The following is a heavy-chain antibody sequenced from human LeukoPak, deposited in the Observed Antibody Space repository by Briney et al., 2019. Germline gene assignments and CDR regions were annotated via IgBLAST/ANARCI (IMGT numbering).Heavy chain of an antibody. D-gene: IGHD3-10*01. V-gene: IGHV1-69*01. Sequence: SVKVSCKASRGTFHTYGVGVLRQAPGQGLEWMGGIIPSSGTTNYAQKFQGRVTITADESTSTAYVDLSSLTSQDTAVYYCARARSGLEGGDGGVFDPWGQGTLVTVSS. J-gene: IGHJ5*02. CDR1: RGTFHTYG. CDR2: IIPSSGTT. CDR3: ARARSGLEGGDGGVFDP.